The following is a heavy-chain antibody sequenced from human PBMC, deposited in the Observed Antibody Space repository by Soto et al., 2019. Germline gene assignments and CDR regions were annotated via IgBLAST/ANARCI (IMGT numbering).Heavy chain of an antibody. CDR2: ISYDGSNK. J-gene: IGHJ4*02. V-gene: IGHV3-30*18. CDR3: AKDLAVAGTGYYFDY. D-gene: IGHD6-19*01. Sequence: PGGSLRLSCAASGFTFSSYGMHWVRQAPGKGLEWVAVISYDGSNKYYADSVKGRFTISRDNSKNTLYLQMNSLRAEDTAVYYCAKDLAVAGTGYYFDYWGQGTLVTVSS. CDR1: GFTFSSYG.